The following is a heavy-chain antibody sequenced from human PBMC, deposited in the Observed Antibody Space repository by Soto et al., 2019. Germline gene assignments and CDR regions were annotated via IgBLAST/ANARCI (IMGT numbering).Heavy chain of an antibody. J-gene: IGHJ4*02. Sequence: EVQLLESGGGLVQPGGSLRLSCAASGFTFSSYAMSWVRQAPGKGLEWVSAISGSGGSTYYADSVKGRFTVSRDNSKNTLYLQMTRLRAEDTAVYYCAKKAGTDYYVDYWGQGTLVTVSS. CDR2: ISGSGGST. V-gene: IGHV3-23*01. CDR1: GFTFSSYA. CDR3: AKKAGTDYYVDY. D-gene: IGHD1-1*01.